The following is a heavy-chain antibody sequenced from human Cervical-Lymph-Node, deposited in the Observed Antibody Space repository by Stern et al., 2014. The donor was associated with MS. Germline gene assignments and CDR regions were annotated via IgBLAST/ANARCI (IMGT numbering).Heavy chain of an antibody. CDR2: IYWDDDK. J-gene: IGHJ5*02. V-gene: IGHV2-5*02. Sequence: QITLKESGPTLVKPTQTLTLTCTFSGFSLSTSGVGVGWIRQPPGKALEWLALIYWDDDKRYSPSLKSRLTINKETSKHQVVLTMTNMDPVDTATYYCAHRRYSSSWYDYNWFDPWGQGTLVTVSS. CDR3: AHRRYSSSWYDYNWFDP. CDR1: GFSLSTSGVG. D-gene: IGHD6-13*01.